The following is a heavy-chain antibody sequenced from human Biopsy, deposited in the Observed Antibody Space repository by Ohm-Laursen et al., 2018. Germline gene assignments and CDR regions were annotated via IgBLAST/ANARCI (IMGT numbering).Heavy chain of an antibody. CDR1: GFTFSGFS. J-gene: IGHJ4*02. Sequence: SLRLSCAASGFTFSGFSMNWVRQAPGKGLVWVSRINSDGSSTNYADAVKGRFTISRDNAKNTVFLQMNSLRAEDTAVYYCTRAEAGSGSLLYFDYWGQGTLVTVSS. D-gene: IGHD3-10*01. CDR2: INSDGSST. V-gene: IGHV3-74*01. CDR3: TRAEAGSGSLLYFDY.